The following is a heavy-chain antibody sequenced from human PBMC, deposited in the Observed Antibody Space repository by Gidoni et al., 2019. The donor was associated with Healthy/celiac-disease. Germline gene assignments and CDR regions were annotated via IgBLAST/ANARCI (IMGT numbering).Heavy chain of an antibody. V-gene: IGHV4-59*01. J-gene: IGHJ4*02. CDR2: IYYSGST. CDR1: GGSISSYY. CDR3: AREAPYDSSGYYYVNRLFDY. D-gene: IGHD3-22*01. Sequence: QVQLQESGPGLVKPSETLSLTCPVPGGSISSYYWSWIRQPPGKGLEWIGYIYYSGSTNYNPSLKSRVTISVDTSKNQFSLKLSSVTAADTAVYYCAREAPYDSSGYYYVNRLFDYWGQGTLVTVSS.